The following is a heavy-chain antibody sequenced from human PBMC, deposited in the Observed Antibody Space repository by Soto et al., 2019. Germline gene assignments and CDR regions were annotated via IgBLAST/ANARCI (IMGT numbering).Heavy chain of an antibody. J-gene: IGHJ4*02. D-gene: IGHD3-22*01. CDR2: FDPEEGET. Sequence: ASVKVSCKVSGYTLTELSMHWVRQAPGKGLEWKGGFDPEEGETIYAQKFQGRVTMTEDTSTDTAYMELSSLRSEDTAVYYCATVAPNYYESSGHPTGWYNDYWGQGTLVTVSS. CDR3: ATVAPNYYESSGHPTGWYNDY. CDR1: GYTLTELS. V-gene: IGHV1-24*01.